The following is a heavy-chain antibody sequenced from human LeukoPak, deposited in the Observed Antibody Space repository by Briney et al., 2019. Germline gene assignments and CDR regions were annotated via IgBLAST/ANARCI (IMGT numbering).Heavy chain of an antibody. CDR3: AKDLHFGVDKYYYYGMDV. CDR2: ISWNSGSI. D-gene: IGHD3-3*01. V-gene: IGHV3-9*01. Sequence: PGGSLRLSCAASGFTFDDYAMHWVRQAPGKGLEWVSGISWNSGSIGYADSVKGRFTISRDNAKNSLYLQMNSLRAEDTALYYCAKDLHFGVDKYYYYGMDVWGQGTAVTVSS. J-gene: IGHJ6*02. CDR1: GFTFDDYA.